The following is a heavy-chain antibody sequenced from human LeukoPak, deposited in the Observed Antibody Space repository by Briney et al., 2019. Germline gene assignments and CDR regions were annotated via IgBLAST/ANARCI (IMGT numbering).Heavy chain of an antibody. Sequence: GGSLRLSCAASGFTFSSYAMSWVRQAPGKGLEWVSAISGSGGSTYYADSVKGRFTISRDNSKNTLYLQMNSLRAEDTAVYYCARCDDILTGYLDYWGQGTLVTVSS. CDR1: GFTFSSYA. V-gene: IGHV3-23*01. J-gene: IGHJ4*02. CDR3: ARCDDILTGYLDY. D-gene: IGHD3-9*01. CDR2: ISGSGGST.